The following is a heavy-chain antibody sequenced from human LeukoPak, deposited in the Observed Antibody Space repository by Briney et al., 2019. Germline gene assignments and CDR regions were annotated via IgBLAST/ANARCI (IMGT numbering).Heavy chain of an antibody. D-gene: IGHD1-20*01. CDR1: GFTFSDYY. CDR2: ISSSGSTI. CDR3: AKGPYNWNDPIDY. V-gene: IGHV3-11*04. Sequence: NPGGSLRLSCAASGFTFSDYYMSWIRQAPGKGLEWVSYISSSGSTIYYADSVKGRFTISRDNAKNSLYLQMNSLRAEDTAVYYCAKGPYNWNDPIDYWGQGTLVTVSS. J-gene: IGHJ4*02.